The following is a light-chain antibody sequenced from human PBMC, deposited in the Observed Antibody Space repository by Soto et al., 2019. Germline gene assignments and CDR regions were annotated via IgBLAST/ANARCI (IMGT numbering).Light chain of an antibody. Sequence: SYELTQPLSVSVALGQTARITCGGNYIGSKNVHWYQQKPGQAPVLVIYRDTNRPSGIPERFSGSNSGNTATLTISRAQGGDEADYCCQVWDSSTAVFGTGTKLTVL. CDR3: QVWDSSTAV. V-gene: IGLV3-9*01. CDR2: RDT. J-gene: IGLJ1*01. CDR1: YIGSKN.